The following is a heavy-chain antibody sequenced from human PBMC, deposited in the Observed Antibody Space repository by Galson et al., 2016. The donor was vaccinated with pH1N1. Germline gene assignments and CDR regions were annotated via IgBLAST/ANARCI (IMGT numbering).Heavy chain of an antibody. CDR3: ARHGGLPHVALLYPIDD. D-gene: IGHD3-3*01. CDR1: GYSISSGYY. J-gene: IGHJ4*02. CDR2: ICHTGNT. Sequence: ETLSLTCVASGYSISSGYYWGWIRQSPGKGLEWIANICHTGNTYYNPSLRGRVAISIDTSRNQFSLRLSSVTAADTAVYYCARHGGLPHVALLYPIDDWGQGTLVTVSS. V-gene: IGHV4-38-2*01.